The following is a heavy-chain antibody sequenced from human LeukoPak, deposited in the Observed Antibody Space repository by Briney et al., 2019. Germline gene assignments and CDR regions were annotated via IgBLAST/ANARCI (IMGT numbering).Heavy chain of an antibody. J-gene: IGHJ6*02. D-gene: IGHD3-16*01. CDR2: VNAEGGET. CDR3: ARDGVPGGRDV. Sequence: GGSLRLSCAASGFAFRTHWMNWVRQAPGKGLELVANVNAEGGETNYVDSVKGRFTISRDNAKNSLYLQMNSLRVEDTAVYYCARDGVPGGRDVWGQGTTVTVS. CDR1: GFAFRTHW. V-gene: IGHV3-7*01.